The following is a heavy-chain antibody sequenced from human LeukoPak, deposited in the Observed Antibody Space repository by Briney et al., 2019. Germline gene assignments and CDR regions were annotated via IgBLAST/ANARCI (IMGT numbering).Heavy chain of an antibody. CDR1: GYTFTSYY. CDR3: ARNVLLWFGDYYYRDV. Sequence: ASVTVSCMASGYTFTSYYMHWVRQAPGQGLEWMGIINPSGGSTSYAQKFQGRVTMTRDTSTSTVYMELSSLRSDDTAVYYCARNVLLWFGDYYYRDVWGKGTTVTISS. V-gene: IGHV1-46*01. CDR2: INPSGGST. D-gene: IGHD3-10*01. J-gene: IGHJ6*03.